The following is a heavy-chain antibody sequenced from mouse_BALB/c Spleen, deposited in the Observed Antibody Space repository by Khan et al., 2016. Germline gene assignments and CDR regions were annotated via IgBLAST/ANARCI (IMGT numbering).Heavy chain of an antibody. V-gene: IGHV2-6-2*01. Sequence: QVQLRESGPDLVAPSQSLSITCTVSGFSLTSYGVHWVSQPPGKGLEWLVVIWSDGSTTYNSDLKSRLRISKDNSKSQVFLNMNSLQTYDTSMYYCARHEAARASMDYLGQGTSVTVSS. CDR2: IWSDGST. CDR3: ARHEAARASMDY. J-gene: IGHJ4*01. D-gene: IGHD3-1*01. CDR1: GFSLTSYG.